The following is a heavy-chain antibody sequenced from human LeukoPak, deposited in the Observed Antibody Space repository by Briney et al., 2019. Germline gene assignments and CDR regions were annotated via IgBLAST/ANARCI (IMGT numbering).Heavy chain of an antibody. D-gene: IGHD6-19*01. CDR1: GFTFSSYS. CDR3: ARESSSGWYVLRYFDY. J-gene: IGHJ4*02. Sequence: PGGSLRLSCAASGFTFSSYSMNWVRQAPGKGLEWVPSISSSSSYIYYADSVKGRFTISRDNAKNSLYLQMNSLRAEDTAVYYCARESSSGWYVLRYFDYWGQGTLVTVSS. V-gene: IGHV3-21*01. CDR2: ISSSSSYI.